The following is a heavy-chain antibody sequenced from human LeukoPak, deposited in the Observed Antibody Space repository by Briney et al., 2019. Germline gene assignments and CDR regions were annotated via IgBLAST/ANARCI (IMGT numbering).Heavy chain of an antibody. CDR3: ARKYDSSGYYDY. CDR2: VYYSGST. V-gene: IGHV4-59*01. CDR1: GGSIRSYY. D-gene: IGHD3-22*01. Sequence: SETLSLTCTVSGGSIRSYYWSWIRQPPGKGLEWIGNVYYSGSTNYNPSLKSRVTTSVDASKNEFSLNLSSVTAADTAVYYCARKYDSSGYYDYWGQGTLVTVSS. J-gene: IGHJ4*02.